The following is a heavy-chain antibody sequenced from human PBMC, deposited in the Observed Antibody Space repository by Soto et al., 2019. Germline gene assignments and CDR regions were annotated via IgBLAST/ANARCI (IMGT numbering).Heavy chain of an antibody. J-gene: IGHJ3*02. CDR1: GYTFTTYT. V-gene: IGHV1-3*04. CDR3: ARGDPFWHDAFAI. CDR2: INTANDNT. Sequence: GASVKVSSKASGYTFTTYTMHCVRQAPGQSLEWMGWINTANDNTKYSQKFQGRVTLTRDTSASTAYMELSSLRSEDTAVYYCARGDPFWHDAFAIWGQGTMVTVSS.